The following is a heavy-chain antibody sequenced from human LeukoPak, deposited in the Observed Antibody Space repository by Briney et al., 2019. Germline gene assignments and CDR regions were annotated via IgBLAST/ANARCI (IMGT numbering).Heavy chain of an antibody. D-gene: IGHD5-18*01. CDR1: GFTFSSYI. Sequence: GGALRLSCAASGFTFSSYIMNWVREAPGKGLEWVSSMSGSNNYKYYADSVKGRFPISRDNAKNSLYLQMNSLSADDTAVYYCARGYTHGLDVWGQGTTVTVSS. V-gene: IGHV3-21*01. CDR3: ARGYTHGLDV. J-gene: IGHJ6*02. CDR2: MSGSNNYK.